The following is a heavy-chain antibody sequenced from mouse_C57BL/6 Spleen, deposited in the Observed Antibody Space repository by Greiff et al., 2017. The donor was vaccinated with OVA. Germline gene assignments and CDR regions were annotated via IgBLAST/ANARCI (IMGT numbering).Heavy chain of an antibody. D-gene: IGHD1-1*02. V-gene: IGHV1-54*01. CDR2: INPGSGGT. CDR3: GRRGYGGQYCEVEG. Sequence: QVQLQQSGAELVRPGTSVKVSCKASGYAFTNYSIEWVKQRPGQGLEWIGVINPGSGGTNYNEKFKGKATLTADKSSSTAYMQLHSLTSEDSAVYFGGRRGYGGQYCEVEGWGKGTTVTVAS. CDR1: GYAFTNYS. J-gene: IGHJ1*03.